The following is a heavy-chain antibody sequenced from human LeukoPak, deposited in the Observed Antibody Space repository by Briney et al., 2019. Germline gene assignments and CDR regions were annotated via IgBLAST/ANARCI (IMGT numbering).Heavy chain of an antibody. CDR1: GGSFSGYY. V-gene: IGHV4-59*12. J-gene: IGHJ6*02. Sequence: SETLSLTCAVYGGSFSGYYWSWIRQPPGKGLEWIGYIYYSGSTNYNPSLKSRVTISVDTSKNQFSLKLSSVTAADTAVYYCARGNFWSGYYNYYYGMDVWGQGTTVTVSS. D-gene: IGHD3-3*01. CDR2: IYYSGST. CDR3: ARGNFWSGYYNYYYGMDV.